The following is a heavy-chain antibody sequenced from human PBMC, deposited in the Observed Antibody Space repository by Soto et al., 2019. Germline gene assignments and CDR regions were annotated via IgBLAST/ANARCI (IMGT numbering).Heavy chain of an antibody. CDR1: GGTFSSYA. CDR2: IIPIFGTA. V-gene: IGHV1-69*13. D-gene: IGHD3-9*01. CDR3: ARYYDILTGYGSYYYYYGMDV. J-gene: IGHJ6*02. Sequence: GASVKVSCKASGGTFSSYAISWVRQAPGRGLEWMGGIIPIFGTANYAQKFQGRVTITADESTSTAYMELSSLRSEDTAVYYCARYYDILTGYGSYYYYYGMDVWGQGTTVTVSS.